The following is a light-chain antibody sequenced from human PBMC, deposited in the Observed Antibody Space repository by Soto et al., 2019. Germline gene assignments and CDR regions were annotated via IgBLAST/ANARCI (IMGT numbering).Light chain of an antibody. CDR1: QSVSSY. V-gene: IGKV3-11*01. J-gene: IGKJ5*01. Sequence: EIVLTHSPAALSVSPLQRSTLSGRASQSVSSYLAWYQQKPGQAPRLLIYDASNRATGIPARFSGSGSGTDFTFTISSLEPEDFAVYYCQQRSNWPITFGQGTRLEIK. CDR3: QQRSNWPIT. CDR2: DAS.